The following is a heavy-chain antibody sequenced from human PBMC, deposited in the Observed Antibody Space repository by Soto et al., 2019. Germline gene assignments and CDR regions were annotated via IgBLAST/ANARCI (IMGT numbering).Heavy chain of an antibody. CDR3: ARHGYNYGGGYFDY. Sequence: PGGSLRLSCAASGVTVSSNYMSWVRQAPGKRLEWVSVIYSGGSTYYADSVKGRFTISRDNSKNTLYLQMNSLRAEDTAVYYCARHGYNYGGGYFDYWGQGTLVTVSS. CDR1: GVTVSSNY. D-gene: IGHD5-18*01. J-gene: IGHJ4*02. V-gene: IGHV3-66*04. CDR2: IYSGGST.